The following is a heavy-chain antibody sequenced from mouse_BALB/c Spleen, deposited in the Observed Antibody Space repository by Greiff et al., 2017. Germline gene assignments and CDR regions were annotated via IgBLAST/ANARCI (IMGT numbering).Heavy chain of an antibody. V-gene: IGHV5-17*02. J-gene: IGHJ1*01. CDR1: GFTFSSFG. Sequence: EVQRVESGGGLVQPGGSRKLSCAASGFTFSSFGMHWVRQAPEKGLEWVAYISSGSSTIYYADTVKGRFTISRDNPKNTLFPQMTSLRSEDTAMYYCARVGGDWYFDVWGAGTTVTVSS. CDR2: ISSGSSTI. CDR3: ARVGGDWYFDV.